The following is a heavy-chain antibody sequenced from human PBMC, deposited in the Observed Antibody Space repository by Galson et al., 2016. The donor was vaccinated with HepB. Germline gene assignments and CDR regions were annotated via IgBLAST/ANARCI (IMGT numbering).Heavy chain of an antibody. CDR3: ARVNCWGGSSHALDI. V-gene: IGHV4-61*01. Sequence: SETLSLTCTVSGGSVSTATDYWTWIRQPPGKGLECIGYIYDIENTYYNPSLKSRVTISVDPSKNQFSLRLSSVTAADTAVYYCARVNCWGGSSHALDIWGQGTMVTVSS. D-gene: IGHD3-3*01. CDR2: IYDIENT. CDR1: GGSVSTATDY. J-gene: IGHJ3*02.